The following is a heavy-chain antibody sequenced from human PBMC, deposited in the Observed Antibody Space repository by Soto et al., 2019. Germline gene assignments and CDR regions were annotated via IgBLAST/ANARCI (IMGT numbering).Heavy chain of an antibody. D-gene: IGHD4-17*01. CDR2: IYYSGST. CDR1: GGSISSYY. Sequence: QVQLQESGPGLVKPSETLSLTCTVSGGSISSYYWSWIRQPPGKGLEWIGYIYYSGSTNYNPSLKSRVTISVDTSKNQFSLKLSSVTAADTAVYYCARDNMSGDQYAFDIWGQGTMVTVSS. CDR3: ARDNMSGDQYAFDI. J-gene: IGHJ3*02. V-gene: IGHV4-59*01.